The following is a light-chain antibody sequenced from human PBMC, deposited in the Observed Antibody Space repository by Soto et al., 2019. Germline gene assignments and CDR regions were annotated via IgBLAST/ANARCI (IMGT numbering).Light chain of an antibody. J-gene: IGKJ4*01. CDR1: QSVTSY. CDR2: GAS. CDR3: QQYRSSPPLT. V-gene: IGKV3-20*01. Sequence: EIVLTQSPGTLSLSPGERATLXXRASQSVTSYLAWYQQKPGQAPRLLXYGASSRATGIPDRFSGSGSGTDFTLTISRLEPEDFAVYYCQQYRSSPPLTFGGGTKVDIK.